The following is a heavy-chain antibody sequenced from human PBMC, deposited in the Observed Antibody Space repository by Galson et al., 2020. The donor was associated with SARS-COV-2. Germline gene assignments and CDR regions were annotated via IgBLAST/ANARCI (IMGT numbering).Heavy chain of an antibody. CDR1: GGSFSDYY. D-gene: IGHD4-17*01. Sequence: SETLSLTCAVYGGSFSDYYWSWIRQPPGKGLEWIGEINHRGSTNYNPSLKSRVTISVDTSKNQFSLKLSSVTAADTAVYYCARDKTVTTFVWVTGFDYGGQVTLVTVSS. J-gene: IGHJ4*02. V-gene: IGHV4-34*01. CDR2: INHRGST. CDR3: ARDKTVTTFVWVTGFDY.